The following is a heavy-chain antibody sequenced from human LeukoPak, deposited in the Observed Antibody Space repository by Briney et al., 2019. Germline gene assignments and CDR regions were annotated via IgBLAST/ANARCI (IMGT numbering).Heavy chain of an antibody. J-gene: IGHJ4*02. Sequence: PGGSLRLSCAASGFSFDDYVMHWVRQAPGKGLEWVSGISWNSGSIGYADSVKGRFTTSRDNAKNSLYLQMNSLRAEDTAVYYCAREKITMVRGVILDYWGQGTLVTVSS. CDR1: GFSFDDYV. CDR2: ISWNSGSI. D-gene: IGHD3-10*01. CDR3: AREKITMVRGVILDY. V-gene: IGHV3-9*01.